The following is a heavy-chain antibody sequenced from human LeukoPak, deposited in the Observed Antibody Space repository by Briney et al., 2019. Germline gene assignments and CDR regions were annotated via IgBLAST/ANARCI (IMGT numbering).Heavy chain of an antibody. D-gene: IGHD6-13*01. CDR3: TRQRRNGGIAASNDAFDI. Sequence: GESLKISCKGSGYSFTSYWIGWVRQMPGKGLEWMGIIYPGDSDTRYSPSFQGQVTISADKSISTAYLQWSSLKASDTAMYYYTRQRRNGGIAASNDAFDIWGQGTMVTVSS. J-gene: IGHJ3*02. V-gene: IGHV5-51*01. CDR2: IYPGDSDT. CDR1: GYSFTSYW.